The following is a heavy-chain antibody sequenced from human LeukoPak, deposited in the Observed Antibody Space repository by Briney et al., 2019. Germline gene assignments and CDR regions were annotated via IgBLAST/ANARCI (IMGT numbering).Heavy chain of an antibody. CDR2: IYYSGST. D-gene: IGHD2-15*01. J-gene: IGHJ4*02. V-gene: IGHV4-59*01. Sequence: SETLSLTCTVSGGSISTYYWSWIRQPPGKGLEWIGYIYYSGSTSYNPSLKSRVTMSVDTSENQVSLKLTSVTAADTAVYYCATARIKLPSSPFDCWGQGALVTVSS. CDR3: ATARIKLPSSPFDC. CDR1: GGSISTYY.